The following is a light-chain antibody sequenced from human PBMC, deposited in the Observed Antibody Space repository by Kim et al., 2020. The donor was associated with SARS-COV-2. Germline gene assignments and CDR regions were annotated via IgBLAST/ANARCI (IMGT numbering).Light chain of an antibody. J-gene: IGKJ4*01. CDR3: LQYNNYPLT. CDR2: NAS. Sequence: ASVGDRVTITCRASQSISSCLAWYQQNPGRAPKVLIYNASSLESGVPSMFSGSGSGTEFSLTISSLQPDDFATYYCLQYNNYPLTFGGGTKVDIK. CDR1: QSISSC. V-gene: IGKV1-5*03.